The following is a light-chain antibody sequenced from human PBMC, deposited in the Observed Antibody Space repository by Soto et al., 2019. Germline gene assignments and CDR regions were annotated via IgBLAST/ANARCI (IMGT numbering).Light chain of an antibody. J-gene: IGKJ1*01. Sequence: EIVMRQSPVPLSVSPGEGATRSCWARQSIGKDVAWYQQRPGQAPRLLIYGASTRAPGIPARFSGSGSGTDFTLTISDVRTEDFALYDCQQYTNWPRTFGQGTNV. CDR2: GAS. V-gene: IGKV3-15*01. CDR1: QSIGKD. CDR3: QQYTNWPRT.